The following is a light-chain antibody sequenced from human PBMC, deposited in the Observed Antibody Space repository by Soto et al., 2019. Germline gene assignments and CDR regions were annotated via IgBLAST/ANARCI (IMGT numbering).Light chain of an antibody. V-gene: IGKV3-20*01. J-gene: IGKJ1*01. CDR2: GAS. Sequence: EIVLTQSPGTLSLSPGERATLSCRASQSVSSNYLAWYQQKPGQAPRLLIYGASSRATGIPDRFSGSGSGTDFTLTIRRLEPEDFAVYYCQQYGSSPWTFGQGTKVEV. CDR3: QQYGSSPWT. CDR1: QSVSSNY.